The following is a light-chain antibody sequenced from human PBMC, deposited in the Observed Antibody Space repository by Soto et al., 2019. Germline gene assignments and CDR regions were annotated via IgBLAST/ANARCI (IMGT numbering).Light chain of an antibody. J-gene: IGKJ1*01. V-gene: IGKV3-15*01. CDR3: QQYNNWPRT. Sequence: EILMTQSPATLAVSPGESATLSCRASQSVRNNLAWYQQKPGQAPRLLIYDTSYRAAGIPARFSGSGSGTEFTLTISSLQSEDFEVYYCQQYNNWPRTFGQGTKVDIK. CDR2: DTS. CDR1: QSVRNN.